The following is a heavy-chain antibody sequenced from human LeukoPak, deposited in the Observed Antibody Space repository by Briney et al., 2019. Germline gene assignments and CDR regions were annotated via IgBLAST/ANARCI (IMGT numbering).Heavy chain of an antibody. CDR3: ARDPRSGSYLDY. CDR2: ISYSGST. J-gene: IGHJ4*02. V-gene: IGHV4-59*01. CDR1: GGSISSYY. D-gene: IGHD1-26*01. Sequence: SETLSLTCTVSGGSISSYYWSWIRQPPGKGLEWIGYISYSGSTNYNASLKSRVTISVDTSKNQFSLKLSSVTAADTAVYYCARDPRSGSYLDYWGQGTLVTVSS.